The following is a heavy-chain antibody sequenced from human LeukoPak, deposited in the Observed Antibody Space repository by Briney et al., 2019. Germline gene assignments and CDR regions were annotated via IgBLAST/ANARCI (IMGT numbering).Heavy chain of an antibody. V-gene: IGHV3-66*02. Sequence: GGSLRLSCAASGFTVSSNYMSWVRQASGKGLEWVSVIYSGGNTYYADSVKGRFTISRDDSKNTLYLQMNSLRAEDTAVYYCARDEGGWNFDYWGQGTLVTVSS. CDR2: IYSGGNT. CDR1: GFTVSSNY. J-gene: IGHJ4*02. CDR3: ARDEGGWNFDY. D-gene: IGHD6-19*01.